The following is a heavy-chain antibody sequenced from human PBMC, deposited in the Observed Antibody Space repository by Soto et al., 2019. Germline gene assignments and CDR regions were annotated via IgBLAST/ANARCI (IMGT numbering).Heavy chain of an antibody. D-gene: IGHD3-16*02. V-gene: IGHV3-74*01. J-gene: IGHJ4*02. Sequence: EVQLVESGGGLVQPGGSLTLSCAASAFTFSNYWMHWVRQAPGKGLEWVSRISSDGSSTSYSNSVKGRFTISRDNAINTLYLQVNSLRAEDAAVYYCGRGATGGIVDHWGQGTLVTVSS. CDR3: GRGATGGIVDH. CDR1: AFTFSNYW. CDR2: ISSDGSST.